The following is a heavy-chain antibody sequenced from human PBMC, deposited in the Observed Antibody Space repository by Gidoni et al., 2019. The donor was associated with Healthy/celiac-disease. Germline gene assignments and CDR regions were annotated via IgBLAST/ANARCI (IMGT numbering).Heavy chain of an antibody. CDR3: ARGPLRNDILTGYYTAYFDY. Sequence: QVQLQESGPGLVKPSQTLSLTCTVSGGSISSGSYYWSWIRQPAGKGLEWIGRIYTSGSTNYNPSLKSRVTMSVDTSKNQFALKLSSVTAADTAVYYCARGPLRNDILTGYYTAYFDYWGQGTLVTVSS. V-gene: IGHV4-61*02. J-gene: IGHJ4*02. CDR2: IYTSGST. D-gene: IGHD3-9*01. CDR1: GGSISSGSYY.